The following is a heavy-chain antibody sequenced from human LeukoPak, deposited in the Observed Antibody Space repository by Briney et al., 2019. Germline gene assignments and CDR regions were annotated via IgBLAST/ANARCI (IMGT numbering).Heavy chain of an antibody. D-gene: IGHD6-13*01. V-gene: IGHV4-39*07. J-gene: IGHJ4*02. CDR1: GGSISSSSYY. Sequence: SETLSLTCTVSGGSISSSSYYWGWIRQPPGKGLEWIGSIYYSGSTYYNPSLKSRVTISVDTSKNQFSLKLSSVTAADTAVYYCARSPTGYSSSWWVFGGQGTLVTVSS. CDR3: ARSPTGYSSSWWVF. CDR2: IYYSGST.